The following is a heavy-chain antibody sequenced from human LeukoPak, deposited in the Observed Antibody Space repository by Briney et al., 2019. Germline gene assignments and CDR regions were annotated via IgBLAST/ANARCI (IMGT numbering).Heavy chain of an antibody. Sequence: GASVKASCKASGGTFSSYAISWVRQAPGQGLEWMGGIIPIFGAATYAQQSLGRVTITADESTSTAYLELSSLRSEDTAVYYCAREGRENWFDPWGQGTLVTVSS. V-gene: IGHV1-69*13. CDR3: AREGRENWFDP. CDR2: IIPIFGAA. J-gene: IGHJ5*02. CDR1: GGTFSSYA.